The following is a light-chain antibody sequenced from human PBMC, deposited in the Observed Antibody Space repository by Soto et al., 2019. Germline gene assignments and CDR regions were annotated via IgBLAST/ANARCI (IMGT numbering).Light chain of an antibody. CDR3: QQLNSYPIT. J-gene: IGKJ5*01. V-gene: IGKV1-5*03. Sequence: DIQMTQSPSTLSASVGDRVTITCRASQSISSWLAWYQQKPGKAPKLLIYKASSLESGVPSRFGGSGSGTDFTLTISSLQPEDFATYFCQQLNSYPITFGQGTLLENK. CDR1: QSISSW. CDR2: KAS.